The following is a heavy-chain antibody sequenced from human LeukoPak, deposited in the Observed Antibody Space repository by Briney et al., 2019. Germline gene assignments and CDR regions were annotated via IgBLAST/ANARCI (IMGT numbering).Heavy chain of an antibody. CDR2: IYHSGST. D-gene: IGHD3-22*01. V-gene: IGHV4-4*02. CDR1: GGSISSSNW. Sequence: PSETLSLTCAVSGGSISSSNWWSWVRQPPGKGLEWIGQIYHSGSTNYNPSLKSRVTISVDTSKNQFSLKLSSVTAADTAVYYCAREPGDYYDSSGYYDYWGQGTLVTVSS. J-gene: IGHJ4*02. CDR3: AREPGDYYDSSGYYDY.